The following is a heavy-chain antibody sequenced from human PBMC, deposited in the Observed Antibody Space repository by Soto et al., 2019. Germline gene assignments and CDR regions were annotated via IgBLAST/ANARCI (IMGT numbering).Heavy chain of an antibody. Sequence: QVQLQESGPGLVKPSETLSLTCTVSGGSISSYYWSWIRQPPGKGLEWIGYIYYSGSTNHNPSLKTRVTLSVATSKNHFSQKLRSVTASDTAVYYCARDITGTNSYAYGMDVWGQGTTVTVSS. D-gene: IGHD1-7*01. V-gene: IGHV4-59*01. CDR2: IYYSGST. CDR1: GGSISSYY. CDR3: ARDITGTNSYAYGMDV. J-gene: IGHJ6*02.